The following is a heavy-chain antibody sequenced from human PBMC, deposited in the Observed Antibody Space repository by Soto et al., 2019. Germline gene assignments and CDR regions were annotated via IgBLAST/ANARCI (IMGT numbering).Heavy chain of an antibody. Sequence: QVQLVQSGAEVKKPGASVKVSCKASGYTFTSYGISWGRQAPGQGLECMGWISAYNGNTNDAQKRQGRVTMTTDTSTSTAYMELRSLRSDDTAVYYCARAPVTRKYYYYYYMDVWGKGTTVTVSS. D-gene: IGHD4-4*01. V-gene: IGHV1-18*01. CDR1: GYTFTSYG. J-gene: IGHJ6*03. CDR2: ISAYNGNT. CDR3: ARAPVTRKYYYYYYMDV.